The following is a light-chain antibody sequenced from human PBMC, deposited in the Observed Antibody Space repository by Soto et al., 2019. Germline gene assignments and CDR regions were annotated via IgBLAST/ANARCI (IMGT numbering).Light chain of an antibody. CDR2: SVS. J-gene: IGKJ1*01. CDR1: QSLVYSDGHTY. V-gene: IGKV2-24*01. CDR3: IQCLHFPRT. Sequence: DVVLTQTPLSSPVALGQPASISCRSSQSLVYSDGHTYLSWLQLRPGQPSGLLIYSVSNRFSGVIDRFIGSWAGTDFTLRISRVEAEDVGIYYCIQCLHFPRTFGQGTKVEIK.